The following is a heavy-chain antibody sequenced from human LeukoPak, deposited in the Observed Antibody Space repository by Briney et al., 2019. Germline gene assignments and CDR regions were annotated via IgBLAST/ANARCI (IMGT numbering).Heavy chain of an antibody. J-gene: IGHJ4*02. V-gene: IGHV3-21*01. CDR3: ARDGHSGYDSRFDY. CDR2: ISSSSSYI. CDR1: GFTFSSYS. D-gene: IGHD5-12*01. Sequence: PGGSLRLSCAASGFTFSSYSMNWVRQAPGEGLEWVSSISSSSSYIYYADSVKGRFTISRDNAKNSLYLQMNSLRAEDTAVYYCARDGHSGYDSRFDYWGQGTLVTVSS.